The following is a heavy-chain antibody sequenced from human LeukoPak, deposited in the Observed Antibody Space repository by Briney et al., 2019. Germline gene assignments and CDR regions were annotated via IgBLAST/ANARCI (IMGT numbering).Heavy chain of an antibody. CDR1: GFTFDDYA. CDR3: AKVARDAFDI. J-gene: IGHJ3*02. V-gene: IGHV3-9*01. Sequence: PGRSLRLSCAASGFTFDDYAMHWVRQAPGKGLAWVSGITWNSGIIGYADSVKGRFTISRDNAKNSLYLQMNSLRAEDTALYYCAKVARDAFDIWGQGTMVTVSS. CDR2: ITWNSGII.